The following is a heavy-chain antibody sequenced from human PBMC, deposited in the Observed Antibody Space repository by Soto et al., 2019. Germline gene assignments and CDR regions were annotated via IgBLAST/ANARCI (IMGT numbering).Heavy chain of an antibody. CDR2: INPNSGGT. J-gene: IGHJ5*02. CDR3: AREGLYENWFDP. CDR1: GHTFTGYY. Sequence: QVQLVQSGAEVKKPGASVKVSCKASGHTFTGYYMHWVRQAPGQGLEWMGWINPNSGGTNYAQKFQGWVTMTRDTSINTAYMELSRLRSDDTVVYYCAREGLYENWFDPWGQGTLVTVSS. V-gene: IGHV1-2*04. D-gene: IGHD3-16*01.